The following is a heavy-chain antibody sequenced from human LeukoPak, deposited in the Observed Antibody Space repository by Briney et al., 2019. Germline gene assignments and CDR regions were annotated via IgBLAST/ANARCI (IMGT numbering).Heavy chain of an antibody. Sequence: GGSLRLSCAASGFTFSSYGMHWVRQAQGKGLEWVAFIRYDGSNKYYADSVKGRFTISRDNSKNTLYLQMNSLRAEDTAVYYCAKAGDTPIDYWGQGTLVTVSS. V-gene: IGHV3-30*02. CDR3: AKAGDTPIDY. CDR2: IRYDGSNK. CDR1: GFTFSSYG. D-gene: IGHD5-18*01. J-gene: IGHJ4*02.